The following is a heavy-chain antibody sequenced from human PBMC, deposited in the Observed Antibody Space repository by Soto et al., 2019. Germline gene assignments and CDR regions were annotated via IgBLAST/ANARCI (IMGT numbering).Heavy chain of an antibody. D-gene: IGHD4-17*01. CDR3: ARAGHGDYYYYGMDV. V-gene: IGHV4-61*01. J-gene: IGHJ6*02. CDR1: GGSVSSGSYY. Sequence: PLETLSLTCTVSGGSVSSGSYYWSWIRQPPGKGLEWIGYIHYSGSTNHNPSLKSRVTISVDTSKNQFSLKLSSVTAADAAVYYCARAGHGDYYYYGMDVWGQGTTVTVSS. CDR2: IHYSGST.